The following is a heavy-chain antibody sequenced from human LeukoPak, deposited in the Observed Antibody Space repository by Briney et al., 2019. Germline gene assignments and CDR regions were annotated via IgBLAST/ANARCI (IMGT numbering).Heavy chain of an antibody. CDR2: INAGNGNT. V-gene: IGHV1-3*01. J-gene: IGHJ4*02. D-gene: IGHD3-10*01. Sequence: GASVKVSCKASGYTFTTYPMNWVRQAPGQRLEWMGWINAGNGNTKYSQKFQGRVTITRDTSASTAYMELSSLRSEDTAVYYCARTMVRGPYFDYWGQGTLVTVSS. CDR1: GYTFTTYP. CDR3: ARTMVRGPYFDY.